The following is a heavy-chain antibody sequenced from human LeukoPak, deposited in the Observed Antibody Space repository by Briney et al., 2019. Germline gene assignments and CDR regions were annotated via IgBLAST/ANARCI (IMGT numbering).Heavy chain of an antibody. J-gene: IGHJ4*02. CDR2: IKQDGSQK. V-gene: IGHV3-7*01. CDR3: ARLFRDVTTFDY. Sequence: GGSLRLSCTASGFTLSTSWMSWVRQAPGRGLEWVASIKQDGSQKYYVDSVKGRFTISRDNVQNSLHLQMNSLRAEDTAVYYCARLFRDVTTFDYWGQGTLVTVSS. D-gene: IGHD1-1*01. CDR1: GFTLSTSW.